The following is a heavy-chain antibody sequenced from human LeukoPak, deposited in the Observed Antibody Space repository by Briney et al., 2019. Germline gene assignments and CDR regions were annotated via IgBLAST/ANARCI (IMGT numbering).Heavy chain of an antibody. CDR2: IYYSGST. J-gene: IGHJ4*02. Sequence: PSETLSLTCTVSGGSISSYYWSWIRQPPGKGLEWIGYIYYSGSTNYNPSLKSRVTISVDTSKNQFSLKLSSVTAADTAVYYCASLGTGYSYGCALDYWGRGTLVTVSS. CDR3: ASLGTGYSYGCALDY. CDR1: GGSISSYY. D-gene: IGHD5-18*01. V-gene: IGHV4-59*01.